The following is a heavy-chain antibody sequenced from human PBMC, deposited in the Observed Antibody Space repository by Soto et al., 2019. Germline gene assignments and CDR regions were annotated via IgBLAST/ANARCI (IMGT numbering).Heavy chain of an antibody. J-gene: IGHJ6*02. CDR1: GFTFSSYG. CDR2: ISYDGSNK. V-gene: IGHV3-30*18. D-gene: IGHD2-2*01. CDR3: AKGGACSSTSCYSRKNYCGMDV. Sequence: VGSLRLSCAASGFTFSSYGMHWVRQAPGKGLEWVAVISYDGSNKYYADSVKGRFTISRDNSKNTLYLQMNSLRAEDTAVYYCAKGGACSSTSCYSRKNYCGMDVWGQGTTVTVSS.